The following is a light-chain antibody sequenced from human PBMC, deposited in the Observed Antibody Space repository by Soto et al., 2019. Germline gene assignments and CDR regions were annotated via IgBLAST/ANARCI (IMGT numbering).Light chain of an antibody. CDR2: YDD. V-gene: IGLV1-36*01. J-gene: IGLJ3*02. Sequence: QAVVTQPPSVSAAPRQRVTISCSGSSSNIGNNAVNWYQQLPGKAPKLLIYYDDLLPSGVSDRFSGSKSGTSASLAISGLQSEDEADYYCAAWDDSLNGGVFGGGTKLTVL. CDR1: SSNIGNNA. CDR3: AAWDDSLNGGV.